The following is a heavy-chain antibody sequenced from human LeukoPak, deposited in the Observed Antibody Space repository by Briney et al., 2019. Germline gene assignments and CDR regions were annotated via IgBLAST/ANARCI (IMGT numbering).Heavy chain of an antibody. CDR2: ISSTGGHI. V-gene: IGHV3-21*06. CDR3: AKEGKDYDFWSGYGSMDV. CDR1: GFTFNTYD. J-gene: IGHJ6*02. D-gene: IGHD3-3*01. Sequence: GGSLRLSCAASGFTFNTYDINWVRQAPGKGLEWVSYISSTGGHIYYADSVKGRFTISRDNARNSLYLQMNGLRAEDTAVYYCAKEGKDYDFWSGYGSMDVWGQGTTVTVSS.